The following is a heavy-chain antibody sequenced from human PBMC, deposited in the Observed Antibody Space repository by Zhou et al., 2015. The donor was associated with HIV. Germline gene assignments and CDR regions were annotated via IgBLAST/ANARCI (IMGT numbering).Heavy chain of an antibody. V-gene: IGHV1-69*06. Sequence: QVYLVQSGAELRKPGSSVKVSCKTYGAPFNTFALNWVRQAPGQGPEWMGTLTPMFTRADYSRKFRGRVTMTADMSTDTGYMELSGLRFEDTAVYYCARGFSHGDYEVFFKEWGRGTLVTVSP. CDR1: GAPFNTFA. CDR2: LTPMFTRA. D-gene: IGHD4-17*01. J-gene: IGHJ1*01. CDR3: ARGFSHGDYEVFFKE.